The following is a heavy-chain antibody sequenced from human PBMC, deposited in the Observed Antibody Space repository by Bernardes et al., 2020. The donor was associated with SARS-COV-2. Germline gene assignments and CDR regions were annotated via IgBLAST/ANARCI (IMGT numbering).Heavy chain of an antibody. V-gene: IGHV3-21*01. CDR2: ISSDSIYI. CDR1: GFTFSAYS. Sequence: GGSLRLSFAASGFTFSAYSMTWVRQAPGKGLEWVSSISSDSIYIYYTDSLKGRFTISRDNAKNSLYLQMNSLRAEDTAVYYCARDRGLGTFDYWGQGTLVTVSS. J-gene: IGHJ4*02. CDR3: ARDRGLGTFDY. D-gene: IGHD1-1*01.